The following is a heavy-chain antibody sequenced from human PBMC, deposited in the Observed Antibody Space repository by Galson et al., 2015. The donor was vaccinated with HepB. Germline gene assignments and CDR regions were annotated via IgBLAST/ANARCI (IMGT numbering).Heavy chain of an antibody. V-gene: IGHV3-33*01. Sequence: SLRLSCAASGFTFSSYGMHWVRQAPGKGLEWVSIIWFDGTNKDYADSVKGRFTISRDNSKNTLYLQMNSLRAEDTAVYYCARACSGGSCFSDYWGQGTLVTVSS. J-gene: IGHJ4*02. D-gene: IGHD2-15*01. CDR3: ARACSGGSCFSDY. CDR1: GFTFSSYG. CDR2: IWFDGTNK.